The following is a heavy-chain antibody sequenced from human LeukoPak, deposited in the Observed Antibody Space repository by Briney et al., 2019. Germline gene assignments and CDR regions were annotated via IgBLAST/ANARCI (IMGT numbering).Heavy chain of an antibody. D-gene: IGHD3-9*01. V-gene: IGHV1-24*01. Sequence: ASVKVSCKVSGYTLTELSMHWVRQAPGKGLEWMGGSDPEDGETIYAQKFQGRVTMTEDTSTDTAYMELSSLRSEDTAVYYCATGTKYYDILTGYYSYYYYYMDVWGKGTTVTVSS. J-gene: IGHJ6*03. CDR3: ATGTKYYDILTGYYSYYYYYMDV. CDR2: SDPEDGET. CDR1: GYTLTELS.